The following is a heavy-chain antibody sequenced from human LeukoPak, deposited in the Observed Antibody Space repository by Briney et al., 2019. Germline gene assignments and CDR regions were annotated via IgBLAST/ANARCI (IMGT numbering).Heavy chain of an antibody. CDR1: GGSISSYY. J-gene: IGHJ4*02. D-gene: IGHD3/OR15-3a*01. CDR3: ARGERGPYYDFWTD. V-gene: IGHV4-59*01. Sequence: SETLSLTCTVSGGSISSYYWSWIRQPPGKGLEWIGYIYYSGSTNYNPSLKSRVTISVDTSKNQFSLKLSSVTAADTAVYYCARGERGPYYDFWTDWGQGTLVTVSS. CDR2: IYYSGST.